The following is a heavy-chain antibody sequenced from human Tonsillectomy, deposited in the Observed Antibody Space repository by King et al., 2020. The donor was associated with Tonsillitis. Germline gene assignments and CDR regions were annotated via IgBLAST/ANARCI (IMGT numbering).Heavy chain of an antibody. V-gene: IGHV3-30-3*01. CDR2: ISYDGSSK. Sequence: VQLVQSGGGVVQPGRSLRLSCAASGFTFSSYAMHWVRQAPGKGLEWVAVISYDGSSKYYADSVRGRFTISRDKSKNTLYLQMNSLRTEDTAVYYCARVRDGVCYNYYGMDVWGQGTTVTVSS. CDR1: GFTFSSYA. J-gene: IGHJ6*02. CDR3: ARVRDGVCYNYYGMDV. D-gene: IGHD5-24*01.